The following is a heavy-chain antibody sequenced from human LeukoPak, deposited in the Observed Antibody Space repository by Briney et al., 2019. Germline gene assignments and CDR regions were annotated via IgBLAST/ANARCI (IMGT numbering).Heavy chain of an antibody. D-gene: IGHD3-10*02. CDR1: GFTFSSYW. V-gene: IGHV3-7*01. J-gene: IGHJ6*04. CDR3: AELGITMIGGV. Sequence: GGSLRLSCAASGFTFSSYWMSWVRQAPGKGLEWVANIKEDGSEKYYVDSVKGRFTISRDNAKNSLYLQMNSLRAEDTAVYYCAELGITMIGGVWGKGTTVTISS. CDR2: IKEDGSEK.